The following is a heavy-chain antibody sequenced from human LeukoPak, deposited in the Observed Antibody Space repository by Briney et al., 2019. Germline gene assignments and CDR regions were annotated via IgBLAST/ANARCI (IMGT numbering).Heavy chain of an antibody. D-gene: IGHD3-9*01. Sequence: ASVKVSCKASGGTFSSYAISWVRQAPGQGLEWMGGIIPIFGTANYAQKFQGRVTITADESTSTAYMELSSLRSEDTAVYYCAVGLDILTGKFDYWGQGTLVTVSS. CDR1: GGTFSSYA. CDR2: IIPIFGTA. CDR3: AVGLDILTGKFDY. J-gene: IGHJ4*02. V-gene: IGHV1-69*13.